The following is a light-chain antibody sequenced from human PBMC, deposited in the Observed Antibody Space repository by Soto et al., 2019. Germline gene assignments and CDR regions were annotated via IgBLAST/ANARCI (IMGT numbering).Light chain of an antibody. J-gene: IGKJ2*01. CDR2: GAS. Sequence: ELVLTQSPGTLSLSPGARATLSCRASQSVSSSYLAWYQHIPGQAPRLLIYGASSRATGIPDRFSGSGSGTDSTLTISRLEPEDVAVYYCQQYGSSPHTCGQVTKLEIK. V-gene: IGKV3-20*01. CDR1: QSVSSSY. CDR3: QQYGSSPHT.